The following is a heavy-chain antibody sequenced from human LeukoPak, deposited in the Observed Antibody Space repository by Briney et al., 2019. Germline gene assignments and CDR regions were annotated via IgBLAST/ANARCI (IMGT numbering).Heavy chain of an antibody. CDR2: ISGSGGST. Sequence: PGGSLRLSCAASGFTFSSYAMSWVRQAPGKGLEWVSAISGSGGSTYYADSVKGRFTISRDNSKNTLYLQMNSLRAEDTAVYYCAKDYAVAARPPDAFDIWGQGTMVTVSS. J-gene: IGHJ3*02. CDR3: AKDYAVAARPPDAFDI. D-gene: IGHD6-6*01. V-gene: IGHV3-23*01. CDR1: GFTFSSYA.